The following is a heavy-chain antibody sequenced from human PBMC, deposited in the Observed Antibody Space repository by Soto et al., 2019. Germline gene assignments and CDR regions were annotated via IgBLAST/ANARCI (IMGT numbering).Heavy chain of an antibody. Sequence: QVQLQESGPGLVKPSQTLSLTCTVSGGSISSGGYYWSWIRQHPGKGLEWIGYIYYSGSTYYNSSLKSRVTISVDTSKNQFSLKLSSVTTADTAVYYCARVWDSSGPNFDYWGQGTLVTVSS. CDR3: ARVWDSSGPNFDY. CDR1: GGSISSGGYY. D-gene: IGHD3-22*01. V-gene: IGHV4-31*03. CDR2: IYYSGST. J-gene: IGHJ4*02.